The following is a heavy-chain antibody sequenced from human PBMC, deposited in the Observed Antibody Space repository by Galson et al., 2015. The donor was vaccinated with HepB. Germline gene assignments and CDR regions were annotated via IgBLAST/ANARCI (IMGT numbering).Heavy chain of an antibody. CDR2: IYPDDSDT. D-gene: IGHD4-17*01. J-gene: IGHJ4*02. Sequence: QSGAEVKKPGESLKISCKGSGYTFAKHWIGWVRQTPGKGLEWMGIIYPDDSDTRYSPSFQGQVTISADKSITTAYLQWSSLKASDTAIYFCARHGDKYGDHGGHWGQGTLVTVSS. CDR3: ARHGDKYGDHGGH. CDR1: GYTFAKHW. V-gene: IGHV5-51*01.